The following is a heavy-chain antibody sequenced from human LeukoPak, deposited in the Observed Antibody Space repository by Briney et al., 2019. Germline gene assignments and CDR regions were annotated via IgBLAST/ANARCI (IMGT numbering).Heavy chain of an antibody. CDR3: ARGVGISGWCHFDY. V-gene: IGHV4-34*01. D-gene: IGHD6-19*01. CDR2: INHSGST. J-gene: IGHJ4*02. Sequence: SETLSLTCTVSGGSISSYYWSWIRQPPGKGLEWIGEINHSGSTNYNPSLKSRVTISVDTSKNQFSLKLSSVTAADTAVYYCARGVGISGWCHFDYWGQGTLVTVSS. CDR1: GGSISSYY.